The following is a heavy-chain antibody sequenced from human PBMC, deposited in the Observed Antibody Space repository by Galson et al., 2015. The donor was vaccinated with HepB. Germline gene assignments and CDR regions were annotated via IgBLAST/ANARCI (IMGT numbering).Heavy chain of an antibody. D-gene: IGHD3-10*01. CDR2: IIPIFGTA. J-gene: IGHJ6*02. CDR3: ARGDYYGSGSYSPNNYYYYYGMDV. V-gene: IGHV1-69*06. CDR1: GGTFSSYA. Sequence: SVKVSCKASGGTFSSYAISWVRQAPGQGLEWMGGIIPIFGTANYAQRFQGRVTITADKSTSTAYMELSSLRSEDTAVYYCARGDYYGSGSYSPNNYYYYYGMDVWGQGTTVTVSS.